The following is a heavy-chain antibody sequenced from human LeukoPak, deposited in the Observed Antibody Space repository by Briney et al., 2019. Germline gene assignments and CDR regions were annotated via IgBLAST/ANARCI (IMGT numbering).Heavy chain of an antibody. Sequence: ASVKVSCKASGGTFSSYTISWVRQAPGQGLEWMGGIIPIFGTANYAQKFHGRVTITTDESTSTAYMELSSLRSEDTAVYYCARSYYYDSSGYSLYAFDIWGQGTMVTVSS. D-gene: IGHD3-22*01. CDR3: ARSYYYDSSGYSLYAFDI. CDR2: IIPIFGTA. J-gene: IGHJ3*02. V-gene: IGHV1-69*05. CDR1: GGTFSSYT.